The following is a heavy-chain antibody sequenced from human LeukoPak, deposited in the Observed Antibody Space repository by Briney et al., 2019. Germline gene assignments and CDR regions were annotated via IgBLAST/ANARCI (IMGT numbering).Heavy chain of an antibody. D-gene: IGHD3-10*01. Sequence: GGSLRLSCTASGFTFSTYGMHWVRQAPGKGLEWVTLISYDGSTKYYSDSVKGRFTISRDNSKNTLYLQMNSLRAEDTAIYYCAIKAKGDYWGQGTLVAVSS. CDR3: AIKAKGDY. J-gene: IGHJ4*02. V-gene: IGHV3-30*03. CDR1: GFTFSTYG. CDR2: ISYDGSTK.